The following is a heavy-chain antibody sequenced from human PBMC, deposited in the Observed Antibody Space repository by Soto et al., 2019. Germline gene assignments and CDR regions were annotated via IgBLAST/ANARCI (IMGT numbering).Heavy chain of an antibody. CDR1: GFTFTISA. J-gene: IGHJ4*02. Sequence: SVKVSCKASGFTFTISAVQWVRQARGQRLEWIGWIVVGSGNTNYAQKFQERVTITRDMSTSTAYMELSSLRSEDTAVYYCAAGLGYCSGGSCYDYWGQGTLVTVSS. CDR2: IVVGSGNT. V-gene: IGHV1-58*01. D-gene: IGHD2-15*01. CDR3: AAGLGYCSGGSCYDY.